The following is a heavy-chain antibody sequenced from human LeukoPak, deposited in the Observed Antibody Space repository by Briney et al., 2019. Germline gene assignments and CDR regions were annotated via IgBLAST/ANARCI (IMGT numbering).Heavy chain of an antibody. V-gene: IGHV3-74*01. CDR2: INSDGSST. CDR3: ARDFDRGAFDI. J-gene: IGHJ3*02. Sequence: GGSLRLSCAASGFTFSSYWMHWVRQAPGKGLVWVSRINSDGSSTSYADSVKGRFTIPRDNAKNALYLQMNSLRAEDTAVYYCARDFDRGAFDIWGQGTMVTVSS. D-gene: IGHD3-22*01. CDR1: GFTFSSYW.